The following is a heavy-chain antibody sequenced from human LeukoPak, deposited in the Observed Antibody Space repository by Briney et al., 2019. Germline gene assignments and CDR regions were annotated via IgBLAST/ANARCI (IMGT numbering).Heavy chain of an antibody. CDR1: GYTFTSYG. CDR2: INTETGNP. Sequence: GASVKVSCKASGYTFTSYGMNWVRQAPGQGLEWMGWINTETGNPTYAQGFTGRIVFSLDTSVSTAYLQISSLKAEDTAVYYCARDESDWQQLHHYFDYWGQGTLVTVSS. V-gene: IGHV7-4-1*02. CDR3: ARDESDWQQLHHYFDY. J-gene: IGHJ4*02. D-gene: IGHD6-13*01.